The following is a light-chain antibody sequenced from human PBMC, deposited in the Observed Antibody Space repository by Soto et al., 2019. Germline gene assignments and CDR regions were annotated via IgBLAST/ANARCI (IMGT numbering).Light chain of an antibody. CDR2: EVS. J-gene: IGLJ2*01. Sequence: QSALTQPPSASGSPGQSVTISCTGTSSDVGGYNYVSWYQQHPGKAPKLMIYEVSQRPSGVPDRFSGSKSGTTASLTVSGRQAEDEADYYCSSYAGSNNVVFGGGPQLTVL. CDR3: SSYAGSNNVV. V-gene: IGLV2-8*01. CDR1: SSDVGGYNY.